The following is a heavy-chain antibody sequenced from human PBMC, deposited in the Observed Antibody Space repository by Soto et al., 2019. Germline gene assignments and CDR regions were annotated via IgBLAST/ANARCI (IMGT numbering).Heavy chain of an antibody. CDR3: AKDRGAEFFSSTYFDY. D-gene: IGHD3-3*01. V-gene: IGHV3-23*01. CDR2: ISPGGGTT. CDR1: GFAFSSYG. J-gene: IGHJ4*02. Sequence: GGSLRLSCAASGFAFSSYGMSWVRQAPGTGLEWVSGISPGGGTTNYADSVKGRFTISRDNSKNTLYLQTNSLIVEDTAIYSCAKDRGAEFFSSTYFDYWGQGTLVTVSS.